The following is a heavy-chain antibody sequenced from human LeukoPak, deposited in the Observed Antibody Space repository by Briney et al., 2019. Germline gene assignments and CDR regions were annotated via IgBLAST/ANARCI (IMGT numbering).Heavy chain of an antibody. Sequence: RTGGSLRLSRASSGFSFSGYAMIWVRQAPGKGLELVSTISGSGASTFYADSVRGRFITSKDIPSNIVYLQMNSLRAEDTAVYYCAKGSRGYTNYYFDYWGQGTLVTVSS. D-gene: IGHD2-2*02. CDR1: GFSFSGYA. CDR2: ISGSGAST. V-gene: IGHV3-23*01. J-gene: IGHJ4*02. CDR3: AKGSRGYTNYYFDY.